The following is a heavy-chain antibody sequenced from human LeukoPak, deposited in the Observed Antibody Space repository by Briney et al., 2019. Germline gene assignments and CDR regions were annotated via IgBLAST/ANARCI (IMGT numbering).Heavy chain of an antibody. CDR1: GFTSSSNS. D-gene: IGHD2-2*01. V-gene: IGHV3-48*01. Sequence: PGGSLRLSCAAAGFTSSSNSMNAGRPAPGKGLEWVSYIRSSRGTVYYADSVKGRFTISKDTARNSLYLQMNSLRAEGTAVYYCAREGTYCSSTSCYAVNSFDYWGQGKLFTVSS. CDR2: IRSSRGTV. CDR3: AREGTYCSSTSCYAVNSFDY. J-gene: IGHJ4*02.